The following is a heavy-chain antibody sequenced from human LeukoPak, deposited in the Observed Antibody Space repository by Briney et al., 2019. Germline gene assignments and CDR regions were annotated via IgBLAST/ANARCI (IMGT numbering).Heavy chain of an antibody. V-gene: IGHV3-30*02. J-gene: IGHJ4*02. D-gene: IGHD5/OR15-5a*01. CDR2: IRYDGSTK. CDR1: GFTFSSYG. Sequence: GGSLRLSCAASGFTFSSYGMHWVRQAPGKGLEWVAFIRYDGSTKYYEDSVKGRFTISRDNSKDTVYLQMNSLRDEDTAHYYCAKEIHIVCTTQYIFGCWGQGILVTVSS. CDR3: AKEIHIVCTTQYIFGC.